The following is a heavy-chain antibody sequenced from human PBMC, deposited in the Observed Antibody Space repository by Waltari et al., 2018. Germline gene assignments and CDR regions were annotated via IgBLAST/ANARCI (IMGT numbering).Heavy chain of an antibody. CDR2: ISSSSSTI. CDR1: GFTFSSYS. J-gene: IGHJ4*02. D-gene: IGHD6-13*01. CDR3: ARVAAAGLIDY. Sequence: EVQLVESGGGLVQPGGSLRLSCAASGFTFSSYSMNWVRQAPGKGLEWVSYISSSSSTIYYADSVKGRFTISRDNAKNSLYLQMNSLRAEDTAVYYCARVAAAGLIDYWGQGTLVTVSS. V-gene: IGHV3-48*04.